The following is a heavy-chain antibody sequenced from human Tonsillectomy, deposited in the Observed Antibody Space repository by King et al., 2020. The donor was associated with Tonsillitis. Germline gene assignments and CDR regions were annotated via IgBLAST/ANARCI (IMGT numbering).Heavy chain of an antibody. J-gene: IGHJ4*02. CDR3: ARERGAGYGDYFDY. V-gene: IGHV4-61*01. Sequence: QLQESGPGLVKPSETLSLTCTVSGGSVSSGSYYWSWIRQPPGKGLEWIGYIYYSGSTNYNPSLKSRVTISVDTSKNQFSLKLSSVTAADTAVYYCARERGAGYGDYFDYWGQGTLVTVSS. CDR2: IYYSGST. CDR1: GGSVSSGSYY. D-gene: IGHD4-17*01.